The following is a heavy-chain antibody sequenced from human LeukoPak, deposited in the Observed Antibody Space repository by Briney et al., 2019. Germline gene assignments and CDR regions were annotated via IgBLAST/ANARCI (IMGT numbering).Heavy chain of an antibody. CDR1: GFTVSSDY. D-gene: IGHD7-27*01. Sequence: GGSLRLSCAASGFTVSSDYMSWVRRAPGKGLEWVSVIHSGGSTYYADSVKGRFTISRDNSKNTLYLQMNSLRAEDTAVYYCARAHWGGNAFDIWGQGTMVTASS. V-gene: IGHV3-53*01. CDR3: ARAHWGGNAFDI. CDR2: IHSGGST. J-gene: IGHJ3*02.